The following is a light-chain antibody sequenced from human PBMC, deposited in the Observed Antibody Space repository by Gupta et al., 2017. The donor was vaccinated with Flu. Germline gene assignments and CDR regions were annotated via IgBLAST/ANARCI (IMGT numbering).Light chain of an antibody. Sequence: GDRVTITCWTSEDIRSSLAWYHQKPGKDTKLLIYAASTLRSRVPSRISGSGSGTEFTLVISSLQPEDFATYYCQQVDSYPLTFGGGTEVEIK. CDR3: QQVDSYPLT. CDR1: EDIRSS. J-gene: IGKJ4*01. V-gene: IGKV1-9*01. CDR2: AAS.